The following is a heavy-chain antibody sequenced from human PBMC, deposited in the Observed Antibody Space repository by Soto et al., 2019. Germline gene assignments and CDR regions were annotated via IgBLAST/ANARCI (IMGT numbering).Heavy chain of an antibody. D-gene: IGHD2-21*01. J-gene: IGHJ5*01. Sequence: QVHLQESGPGLVKPSETLSLTCTVSGVSIHNSHSFWAWIRQPPGKGLQFIASVYHNGGAHYNSSLKSRVAISVDTANNQVSLRMRSLTAADTAFYYCGRVVEGATRHTDPDSWGQGILVTVSS. V-gene: IGHV4-39*01. CDR1: GVSIHNSHSF. CDR2: VYHNGGA. CDR3: GRVVEGATRHTDPDS.